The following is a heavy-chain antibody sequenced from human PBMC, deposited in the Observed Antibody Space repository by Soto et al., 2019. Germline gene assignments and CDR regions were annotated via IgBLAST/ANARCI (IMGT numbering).Heavy chain of an antibody. D-gene: IGHD1-7*01. CDR1: GFTFSSYG. CDR2: ISYDGSNK. Sequence: GGSLRLSCAASGFTFSSYGIHWVRQAPGKGLEWVAVISYDGSNKYYADSVKGRFTISRDNSKNTLYLQMNSLRAEDTAVYYCAKERDNWNSKGWFDRWGQWTLVTVCS. CDR3: AKERDNWNSKGWFDR. J-gene: IGHJ5*02. V-gene: IGHV3-30*18.